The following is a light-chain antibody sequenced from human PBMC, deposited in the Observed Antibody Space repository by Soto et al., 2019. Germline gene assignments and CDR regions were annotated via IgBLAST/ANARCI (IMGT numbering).Light chain of an antibody. J-gene: IGLJ3*02. CDR1: SSDIGGYNY. CDR2: EVT. V-gene: IGLV2-8*01. CDR3: SSYAGSLFWV. Sequence: SALTQPPSASGSPGQSVTISCTGTSSDIGGYNYVSWYQHHPGKAPKLIIYEVTKRPSGVPDRFSGSESGNTASLTVSGLQAEDEADYYCSSYAGSLFWVFGGGTKVTVL.